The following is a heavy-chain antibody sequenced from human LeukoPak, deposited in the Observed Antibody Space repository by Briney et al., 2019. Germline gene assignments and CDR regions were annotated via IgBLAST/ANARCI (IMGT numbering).Heavy chain of an antibody. Sequence: PGGSLRLSCVASGFTFSSHWMHWVRQAPGKGLVWVSRINNDGSDTTYADSVEGRFTISRDNGKNTLYLQMNSLRVEDTAVYYCARGLVGPDYWGQGTLVTVSS. D-gene: IGHD2-8*02. V-gene: IGHV3-74*01. CDR3: ARGLVGPDY. J-gene: IGHJ4*02. CDR2: INNDGSDT. CDR1: GFTFSSHW.